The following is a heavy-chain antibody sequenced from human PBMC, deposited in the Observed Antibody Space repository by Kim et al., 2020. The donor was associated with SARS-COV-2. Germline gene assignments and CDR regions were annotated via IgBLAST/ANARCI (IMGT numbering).Heavy chain of an antibody. CDR1: GGSVNTGTYY. J-gene: IGHJ4*02. CDR3: ARRCSKYRLFDY. V-gene: IGHV4-39*01. Sequence: SETLSLTCTVSGGSVNTGTYYWGWIRQPPGKGLEWIGSIDYSGSTYYNPSLKSRVTISVDTSKNQFSLKLSSVTAADTALYYCARRCSKYRLFDYWGQGT. D-gene: IGHD3-10*02. CDR2: IDYSGST.